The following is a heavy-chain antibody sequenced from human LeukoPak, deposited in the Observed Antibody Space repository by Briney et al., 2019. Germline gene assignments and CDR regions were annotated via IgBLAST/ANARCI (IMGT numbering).Heavy chain of an antibody. CDR1: GFTFSSYS. Sequence: GGSLRLSCAASGFTFSSYSMNWVRQAPGKGLEWVPSISSSSSYIYYADSVKGRFTISRDNAKNSLYLQMNSLRAEDTAVYYCAREQYYYDSSGYFDYWGQGTLVTVSS. CDR2: ISSSSSYI. D-gene: IGHD3-22*01. V-gene: IGHV3-21*01. J-gene: IGHJ4*02. CDR3: AREQYYYDSSGYFDY.